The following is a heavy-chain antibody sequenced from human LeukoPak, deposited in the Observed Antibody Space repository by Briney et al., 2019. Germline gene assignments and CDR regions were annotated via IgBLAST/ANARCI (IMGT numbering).Heavy chain of an antibody. CDR1: GGSISSSY. D-gene: IGHD3-10*01. CDR2: IYYSGST. Sequence: SETLSLTCTVSGGSISSSYWSWIRQPPGKGLEWIGYIYYSGSTNNNPSFKSRVAISVDTPKNQFSLTLSSVTAADTAVYYCARLSKYGSGTYYPDVWGQGTTVTVSS. CDR3: ARLSKYGSGTYYPDV. V-gene: IGHV4-59*08. J-gene: IGHJ6*02.